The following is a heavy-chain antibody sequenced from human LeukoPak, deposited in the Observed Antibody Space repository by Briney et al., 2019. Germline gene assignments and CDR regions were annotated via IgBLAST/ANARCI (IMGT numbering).Heavy chain of an antibody. J-gene: IGHJ4*02. CDR1: GFTLSRYA. Sequence: PGGSLRLSCAASGFTLSRYAMSWVRQGPGKGLEWVSAISVSGNTYLADSVKGRFTISRDSSKNTLYLQMNSLRVEDTATYYCAKVAHYYYGSESYYFFEHWGQGTPVT. CDR2: ISVSGNT. D-gene: IGHD3-10*01. CDR3: AKVAHYYYGSESYYFFEH. V-gene: IGHV3-23*01.